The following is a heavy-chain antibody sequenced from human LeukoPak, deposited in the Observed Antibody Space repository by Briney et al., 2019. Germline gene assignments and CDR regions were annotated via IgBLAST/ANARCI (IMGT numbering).Heavy chain of an antibody. V-gene: IGHV3-11*04. J-gene: IGHJ6*03. CDR3: ARDHPIEDYDYVWGSYRSRGPMDV. CDR2: ISSSGSTI. D-gene: IGHD3-16*01. Sequence: GSLRLSCAASGFTFSDYYMSWIRQAPGKGLEWVSYISSSGSTIYYADSVKGRFTISRDNAKNSLYLQMNSLRAEDTAVYYCARDHPIEDYDYVWGSYRSRGPMDVWGKGTTVTVSS. CDR1: GFTFSDYY.